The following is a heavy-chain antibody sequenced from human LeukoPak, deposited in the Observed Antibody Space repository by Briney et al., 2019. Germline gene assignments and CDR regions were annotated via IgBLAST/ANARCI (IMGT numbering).Heavy chain of an antibody. CDR2: ISSSSSYI. J-gene: IGHJ6*03. V-gene: IGHV3-21*01. D-gene: IGHD3-10*01. CDR3: AKAGSGSPRTDSDYYYYMDV. CDR1: GFTFSSYS. Sequence: GGSLRLSCAASGFTFSSYSMNWVRQAPGKGLEWVSSISSSSSYIYYADSVKGRFTISRNNSKNTLYLQMNSLRAEDTAVYYCAKAGSGSPRTDSDYYYYMDVWGKGTTVTVSS.